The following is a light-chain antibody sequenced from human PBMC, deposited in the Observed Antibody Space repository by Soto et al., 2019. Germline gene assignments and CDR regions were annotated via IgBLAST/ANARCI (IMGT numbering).Light chain of an antibody. CDR2: GVS. V-gene: IGKV3-20*01. J-gene: IGKJ2*01. CDR1: QNVNNGY. Sequence: EIVLTQSPGTLSLSPGEGATLSCRASQNVNNGYLAWYQQKPGQAPRLLIYGVSVRATGIPDRFGGSGSGTDFTLTISRLEPEDFAVYFCQQYGGSPYTFGQGTKVDIK. CDR3: QQYGGSPYT.